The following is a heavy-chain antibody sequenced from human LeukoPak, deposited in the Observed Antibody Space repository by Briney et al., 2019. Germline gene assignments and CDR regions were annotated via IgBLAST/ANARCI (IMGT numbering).Heavy chain of an antibody. CDR1: AYSISSGYY. J-gene: IGHJ5*02. Sequence: SETLSLTCTVSAYSISSGYYWGWIRQPPGKGLERIGSIYHSGTTYYNPSLKSRVTISVDTSKNQFALKLSSVTAADTAVYYWARVSGATLAWFDPWGQGTLVTVSS. V-gene: IGHV4-38-2*02. D-gene: IGHD3-3*02. CDR3: ARVSGATLAWFDP. CDR2: IYHSGTT.